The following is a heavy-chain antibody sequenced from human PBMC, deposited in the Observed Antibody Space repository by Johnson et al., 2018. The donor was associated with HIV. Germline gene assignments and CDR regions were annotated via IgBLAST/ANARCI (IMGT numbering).Heavy chain of an antibody. CDR3: ARAPGAGDAFDI. J-gene: IGHJ3*02. Sequence: MQLVESGGGLVKPGGSLRLSCAASGFTFSDYAIHWVRQAPGKGLEWVSVIYSGASTYYADSVKGRFTISRDNSKNTLYLQMNSLRAEDTAVYYCARAPGAGDAFDIWGQGTMVTVSS. CDR2: IYSGAST. D-gene: IGHD7-27*01. V-gene: IGHV3-66*01. CDR1: GFTFSDYA.